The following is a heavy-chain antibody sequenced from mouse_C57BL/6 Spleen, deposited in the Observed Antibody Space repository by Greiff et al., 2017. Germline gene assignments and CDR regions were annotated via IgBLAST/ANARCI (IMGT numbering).Heavy chain of an antibody. CDR1: GYTFTDYY. V-gene: IGHV1-26*01. D-gene: IGHD1-1*01. Sequence: VQLQQSGPELVKPGASVKISCKASGYTFTDYYMNWVKQSHGKSLEWIGDINPNNGGTSYNQKFKGKAKLTVDKSSSTAYMELRSLTSEDSAVYYCARSPYYGSSPGWFAYWGQGTLVTVSA. CDR2: INPNNGGT. CDR3: ARSPYYGSSPGWFAY. J-gene: IGHJ3*01.